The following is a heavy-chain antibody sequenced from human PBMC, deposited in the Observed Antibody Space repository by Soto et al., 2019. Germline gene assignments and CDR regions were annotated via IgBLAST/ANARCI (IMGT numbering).Heavy chain of an antibody. V-gene: IGHV4-59*01. J-gene: IGHJ6*02. Sequence: SETLSLTCTVSGGSISSYYWSWIRQPPGKGLEWIGYIYYSGSTNYNPSLKSRVTISVDTSKNQFSLKLSSVTAADTAVYYCARGESGRRYYYYGMDVWGQGTTVTVSS. CDR2: IYYSGST. D-gene: IGHD1-26*01. CDR1: GGSISSYY. CDR3: ARGESGRRYYYYGMDV.